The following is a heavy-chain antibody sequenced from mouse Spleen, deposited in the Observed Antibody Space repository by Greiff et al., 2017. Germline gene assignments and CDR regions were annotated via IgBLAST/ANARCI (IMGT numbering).Heavy chain of an antibody. CDR1: GYTFTSYW. Sequence: QVQLKQPGAELVKPGASVKLSCKASGYTFTSYWMQWVKQRPGQGLEWIGEIDPSDSYTNYNQKFKGKATLTVDTSSSTAYMQLSSLTSEDSAVYYCARQGYHDYWGQGTTLTVSS. J-gene: IGHJ2*01. CDR3: ARQGYHDY. V-gene: IGHV1-50*01. CDR2: IDPSDSYT.